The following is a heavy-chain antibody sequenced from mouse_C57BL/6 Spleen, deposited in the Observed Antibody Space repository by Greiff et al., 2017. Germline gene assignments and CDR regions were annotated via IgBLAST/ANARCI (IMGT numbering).Heavy chain of an antibody. Sequence: VKLQESGPGLVAPSQSLSITCTVSGFSLTSYGVHWVRQPPGKGLEWLVVIWSDGSTTYNSALKSRLSISKDNSKSQVFLKMNSLQTDDTAMYYCAKHEGDYDYEGFAYWGQGTLVTVSA. D-gene: IGHD2-4*01. CDR2: IWSDGST. J-gene: IGHJ3*01. V-gene: IGHV2-6-1*01. CDR3: AKHEGDYDYEGFAY. CDR1: GFSLTSYG.